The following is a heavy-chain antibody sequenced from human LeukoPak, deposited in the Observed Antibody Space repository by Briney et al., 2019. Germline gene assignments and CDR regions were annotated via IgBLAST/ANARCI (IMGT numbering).Heavy chain of an antibody. D-gene: IGHD4-17*01. CDR2: ITDTGDYT. J-gene: IGHJ4*02. CDR1: GFSFSSSP. Sequence: GGSLRLSCAAAGFSFSSSPMTWFRQAPGRGLTWVSSITDTGDYTFYADSVRGRFAISRDNSKDTVYLQMNSLRAEDTALYYCATRLGDYYDNWGQGTLVTVSS. CDR3: ATRLGDYYDN. V-gene: IGHV3-23*01.